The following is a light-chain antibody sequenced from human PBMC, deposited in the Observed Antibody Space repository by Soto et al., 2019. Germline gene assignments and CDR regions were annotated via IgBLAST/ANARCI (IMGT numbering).Light chain of an antibody. CDR1: SSDVGGYNY. CDR2: DVS. V-gene: IGLV2-14*01. J-gene: IGLJ1*01. CDR3: SSYTSSSTV. Sequence: QSLLTQPSSLSGSPGQAITISCPGTSSDVGGYNYVSWYQQHPGKAPKLMIYDVSNRPSGVSNRFSGSKSGNTASLTISGLQAEDEDDYYCSSYTSSSTVFGTGTKVTVL.